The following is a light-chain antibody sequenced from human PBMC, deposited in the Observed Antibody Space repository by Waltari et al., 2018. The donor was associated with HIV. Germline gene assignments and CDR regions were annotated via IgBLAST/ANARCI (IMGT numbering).Light chain of an antibody. CDR1: NIGNKG. V-gene: IGLV3-21*02. Sequence: SYVLTQPPSVSVAPGQTARMTCGGNNIGNKGVHWYQQKPGQAPVLVVFDDSDRPSGIPERFSGSNSGNTATLTISRVEAGDEADYYCQVWDSSSDHRVLFGGGTKVTVL. CDR3: QVWDSSSDHRVL. J-gene: IGLJ2*01. CDR2: DDS.